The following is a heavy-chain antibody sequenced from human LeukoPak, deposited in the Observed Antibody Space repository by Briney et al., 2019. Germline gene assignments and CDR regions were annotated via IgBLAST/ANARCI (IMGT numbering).Heavy chain of an antibody. Sequence: PGGSLRLSCADSGFTFSDYYMGWIRQAPGKGLEWVSSISRGGNSVYYADSVRGRFTISRDNAKNSLYLQINSLRAEDTTVYYCARDQYLDCRGQGTLVTVSS. CDR1: GFTFSDYY. CDR3: ARDQYLDC. V-gene: IGHV3-11*01. CDR2: ISRGGNSV. J-gene: IGHJ4*02.